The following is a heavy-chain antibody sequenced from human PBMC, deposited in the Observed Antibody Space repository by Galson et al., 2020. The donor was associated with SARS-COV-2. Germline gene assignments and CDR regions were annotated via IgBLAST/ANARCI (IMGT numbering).Heavy chain of an antibody. D-gene: IGHD3-3*01. Sequence: TGGSLRLSCAASGFTFSRYWMSWVRQAPGNGLEWVANIKQDGSEKYYMDSVKGRFTISRDNAKNSLYLQMNSLRAEDTAVYYCARDLAYDFWSGYSHWGQGTLVTVSS. CDR3: ARDLAYDFWSGYSH. CDR1: GFTFSRYW. V-gene: IGHV3-7*01. CDR2: IKQDGSEK. J-gene: IGHJ4*02.